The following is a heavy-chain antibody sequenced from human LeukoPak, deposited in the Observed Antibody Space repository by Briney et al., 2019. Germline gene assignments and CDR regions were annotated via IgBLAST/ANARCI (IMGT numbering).Heavy chain of an antibody. CDR3: ARDPILWFGELSHSFDP. Sequence: ASVKVSCKASGYTFTSYAMHWVRQAPGQRLEWMGWINAGNGNTKYSRKFQGRVTITRDTSASTAYMELSSLRSEDTAVYYCARDPILWFGELSHSFDPWGQGTLVTVSS. D-gene: IGHD3-10*01. CDR2: INAGNGNT. V-gene: IGHV1-3*01. J-gene: IGHJ5*02. CDR1: GYTFTSYA.